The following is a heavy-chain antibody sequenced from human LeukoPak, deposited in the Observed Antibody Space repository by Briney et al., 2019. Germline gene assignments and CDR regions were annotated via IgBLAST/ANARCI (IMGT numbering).Heavy chain of an antibody. Sequence: PGGSLRLSCAASGFTFSSSSMNWFPQAPGKGLGWVSSISISSSYIYYAGPVKGRSTIHRENAKNSLYLQMNRPRAEDTAVYDCARDGGPTILWCGEATNGAFDIWGQGTMVTVSS. CDR3: ARDGGPTILWCGEATNGAFDI. CDR2: ISISSSYI. V-gene: IGHV3-21*01. CDR1: GFTFSSSS. J-gene: IGHJ3*02. D-gene: IGHD3-10*01.